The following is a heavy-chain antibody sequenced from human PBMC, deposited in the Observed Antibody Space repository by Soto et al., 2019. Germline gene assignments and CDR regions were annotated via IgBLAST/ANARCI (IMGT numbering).Heavy chain of an antibody. D-gene: IGHD1-26*01. CDR1: GGPIRSSNW. Sequence: QVQLQESGPGLVKPSGTLSLTCAVSGGPIRSSNWWTWVRQPPGKGLEWIGEIYHTEKTHYNPSLKSRVTMSLDKSKRQFLLHLYSVNAADTAVYYCASLAPLGATPLDYWGHGPLVTVSS. V-gene: IGHV4-4*02. J-gene: IGHJ4*01. CDR3: ASLAPLGATPLDY. CDR2: IYHTEKT.